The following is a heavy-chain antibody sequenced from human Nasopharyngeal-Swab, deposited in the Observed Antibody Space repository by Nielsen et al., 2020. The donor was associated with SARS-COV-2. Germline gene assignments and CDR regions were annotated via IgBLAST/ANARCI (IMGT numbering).Heavy chain of an antibody. V-gene: IGHV3-21*04. CDR2: ISSTGDYI. J-gene: IGHJ4*02. CDR1: GFTFSLYT. Sequence: GESLKISCAASGFTFSLYTMNWVRQAPGKGLEWVSAISSTGDYIYYAAPVKGRFTISRDNAKNSLYLQLNSLRAEDTALYYCAKARRTDTYGFECFDYWGQGTLVTVSS. CDR3: AKARRTDTYGFECFDY. D-gene: IGHD5-18*01.